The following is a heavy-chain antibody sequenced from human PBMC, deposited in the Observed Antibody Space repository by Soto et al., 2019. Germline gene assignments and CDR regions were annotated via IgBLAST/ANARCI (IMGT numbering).Heavy chain of an antibody. CDR1: GFTFSDYY. J-gene: IGHJ4*02. Sequence: PGGSLRLSCAASGFTFSDYYMTWVRQAPGKGLEWVSYISSSSSYTNYADSVRGRFTISRDNANNLLYLQMNSLRAEDTAVYYCARVATTPRVFDHWGQGXLVTVSS. D-gene: IGHD5-12*01. CDR2: ISSSSSYT. CDR3: ARVATTPRVFDH. V-gene: IGHV3-11*06.